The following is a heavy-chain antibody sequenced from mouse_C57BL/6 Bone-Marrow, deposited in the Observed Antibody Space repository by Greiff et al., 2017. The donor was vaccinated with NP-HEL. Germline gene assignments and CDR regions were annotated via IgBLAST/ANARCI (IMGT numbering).Heavy chain of an antibody. D-gene: IGHD3-2*02. CDR2: IYPGNSDT. J-gene: IGHJ3*01. CDR1: GYTFTSYW. Sequence: EVQLQQSGTVLARPGASVKMSCKTSGYTFTSYWMHWVKQRPGQGLEWIGAIYPGNSDTSYNQKFKGKAKLTAVTSASTAYMELSSLTNEDSAVYYCASPDSSGYSPWFAYWGQGTLVTVSA. V-gene: IGHV1-5*01. CDR3: ASPDSSGYSPWFAY.